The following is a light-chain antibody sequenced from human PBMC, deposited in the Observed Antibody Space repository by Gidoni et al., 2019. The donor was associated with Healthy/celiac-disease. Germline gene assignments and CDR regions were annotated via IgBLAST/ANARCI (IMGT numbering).Light chain of an antibody. CDR1: QSVLSSFNNKNY. J-gene: IGKJ3*01. CDR2: WAS. Sequence: DIVMTQSPHPLSLSLGERATIKFKSSQSVLSSFNNKNYLDWYQQKPGQPPKLLIYWASTRESGVPDRFSGSGSGTDFTLTISSLQAEDVAVYYCQQYYSIPFTFGPGTKVDIK. V-gene: IGKV4-1*01. CDR3: QQYYSIPFT.